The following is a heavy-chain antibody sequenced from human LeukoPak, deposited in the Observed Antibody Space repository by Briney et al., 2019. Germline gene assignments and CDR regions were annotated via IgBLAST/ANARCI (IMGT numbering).Heavy chain of an antibody. CDR3: ARAPPSVDSSGYLRNWFDP. Sequence: ASVKVSCKASGYTFTSYGIIWVRQAPGQGLEWMGGIRTYDDNANYAQKLQGRVTMTTDTSTSTAYMELRSLRSDDTAVYYCARAPPSVDSSGYLRNWFDPWGQGTLVTVSS. V-gene: IGHV1-18*01. J-gene: IGHJ5*02. CDR1: GYTFTSYG. D-gene: IGHD3-22*01. CDR2: IRTYDDNA.